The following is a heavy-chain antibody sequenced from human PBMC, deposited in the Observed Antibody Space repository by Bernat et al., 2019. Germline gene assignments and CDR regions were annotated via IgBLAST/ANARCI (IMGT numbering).Heavy chain of an antibody. CDR1: GFTFSSYS. CDR2: LSSSSSHK. J-gene: IGHJ3*02. D-gene: IGHD2-21*01. V-gene: IGHV3-21*01. Sequence: EVQLVESGGGLVKPGGSLRLSCAASGFTFSSYSMNWVRQAPGKGLEWVSSLSSSSSHKYHADSVKGRFTISRDNAKNSLYLQMNSLRVEDTAVYYCAREGNQLLYTNALDIWGQGTMVTVSS. CDR3: AREGNQLLYTNALDI.